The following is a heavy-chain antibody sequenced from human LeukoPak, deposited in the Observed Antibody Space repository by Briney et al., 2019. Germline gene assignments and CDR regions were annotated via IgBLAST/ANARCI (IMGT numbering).Heavy chain of an antibody. J-gene: IGHJ3*02. CDR1: GGSISSSSYY. D-gene: IGHD3-10*01. Sequence: PSETLSLTCTVSGGSISSSSYYWGWIRQPPGKGLEWIGSIYYSGSTYYNPSLKSRVTISVDTSKNQFSLKLSSVTAADTAVYYCARPPNTIYYGSGSRAFDIWGQGTMVTVSS. CDR2: IYYSGST. V-gene: IGHV4-39*01. CDR3: ARPPNTIYYGSGSRAFDI.